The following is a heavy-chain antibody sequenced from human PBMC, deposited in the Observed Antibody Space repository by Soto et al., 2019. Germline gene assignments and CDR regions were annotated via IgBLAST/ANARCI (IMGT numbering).Heavy chain of an antibody. D-gene: IGHD2-21*01. J-gene: IGHJ3*02. CDR3: ARGGGERGSTAFDI. CDR1: GFTFSSYA. CDR2: ISSNGGST. Sequence: GGSLRLSCAASGFTFSSYAMHWVRQAPGKGLEYVSAISSNGGSTYYANSVKGRFTISRDNSKNTLYLQMGSLRAEDVAVYYCARGGGERGSTAFDIWGQGTMVTVSS. V-gene: IGHV3-64*01.